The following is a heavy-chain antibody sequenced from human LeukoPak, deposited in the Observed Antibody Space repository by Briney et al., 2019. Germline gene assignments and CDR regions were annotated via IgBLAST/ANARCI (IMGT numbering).Heavy chain of an antibody. J-gene: IGHJ4*02. CDR2: IYYSGST. Sequence: SSETLSLTCTVSGGSISSYYWSWIRQPPGKGLEWIGYIYYSGSTNYNPSLKSRVTISVDTSKNQFSLKLSSVTAADTAVYYCARGEDYYGSGSYFGYWGQGTLVTVSS. V-gene: IGHV4-59*12. D-gene: IGHD3-10*01. CDR1: GGSISSYY. CDR3: ARGEDYYGSGSYFGY.